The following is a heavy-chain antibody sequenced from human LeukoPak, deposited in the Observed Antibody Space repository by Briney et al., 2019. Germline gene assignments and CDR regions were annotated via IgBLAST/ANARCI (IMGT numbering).Heavy chain of an antibody. D-gene: IGHD4-11*01. CDR2: INPSGGST. CDR1: GYTFTSYY. J-gene: IGHJ3*02. CDR3: ARRIDYSNWSYDAFDI. Sequence: ASVKVSCKASGYTFTSYYMHWVRQAPGQGLEWMGIINPSGGSTSYAQKFQGRVTMTRDTSTSTVYMELSSLRSEDTVVYYCARRIDYSNWSYDAFDIWGQGTMVTVSS. V-gene: IGHV1-46*03.